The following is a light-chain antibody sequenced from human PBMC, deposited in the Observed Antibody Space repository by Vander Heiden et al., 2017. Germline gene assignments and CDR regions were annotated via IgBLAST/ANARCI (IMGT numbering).Light chain of an antibody. Sequence: QSVLTQPPSVSGAPGQTIIISSTGRSSNIGAGYGVHWYQQLPGTAPKLLIYGNTNRPSGVPDRFSGSKSGTSASLAITGLQAEDEADYYCQSYDSSLSVVFGGGTKLTVL. V-gene: IGLV1-40*01. CDR3: QSYDSSLSVV. CDR2: GNT. J-gene: IGLJ2*01. CDR1: SSNIGAGYG.